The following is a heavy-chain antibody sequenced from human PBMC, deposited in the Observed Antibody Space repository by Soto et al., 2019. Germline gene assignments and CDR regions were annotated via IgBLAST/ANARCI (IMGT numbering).Heavy chain of an antibody. J-gene: IGHJ4*02. V-gene: IGHV4-59*08. Sequence: SETLSLTCTVSGGSISNSYWSWIRQSPEKGLEWIGYIYSSGSTNYNPSLKSRVTMSVDTSKNQFSLKLSSVTAADTAVYYCGRSRVPTIPGIDYWGQGTLVTVSS. CDR3: GRSRVPTIPGIDY. D-gene: IGHD3-10*01. CDR1: GGSISNSY. CDR2: IYSSGST.